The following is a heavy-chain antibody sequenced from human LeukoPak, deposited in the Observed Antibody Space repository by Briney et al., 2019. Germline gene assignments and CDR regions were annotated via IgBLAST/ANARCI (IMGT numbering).Heavy chain of an antibody. CDR2: IRNKAYGGTT. CDR1: GFIFGDYG. V-gene: IGHV3-49*03. CDR3: TSGGTYYYGSTGYR. J-gene: IGHJ4*02. D-gene: IGHD3-22*01. Sequence: GGSLRLSCTASGFIFGDYGLSWFRQAPGKGLEWLGFIRNKAYGGTTEYAASVKGRFTISRDDSKSIAYLQMNSLKTEDTAVYYCTSGGTYYYGSTGYRWGQGTLVTVSS.